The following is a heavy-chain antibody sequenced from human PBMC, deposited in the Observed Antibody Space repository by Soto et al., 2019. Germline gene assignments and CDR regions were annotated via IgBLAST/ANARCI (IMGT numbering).Heavy chain of an antibody. CDR3: ARGITMVRGVGLFYFDY. D-gene: IGHD3-10*01. CDR1: GGSISSGGYY. CDR2: IYYSGGT. V-gene: IGHV4-31*03. Sequence: QVQLQESGPGLVKPSQTLSLTCTVSGGSISSGGYYWNWIRQHPGKGREWIGDIYYSGGTYYNPTLKSRVTISVDTSKNQFSLKLSSVTAADTAVYYCARGITMVRGVGLFYFDYWGQGTLVTVSS. J-gene: IGHJ4*02.